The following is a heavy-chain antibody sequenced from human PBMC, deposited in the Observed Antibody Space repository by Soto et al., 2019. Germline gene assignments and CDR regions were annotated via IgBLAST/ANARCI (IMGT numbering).Heavy chain of an antibody. D-gene: IGHD1-26*01. Sequence: ASVKVSCKASGYTFTSYGISWVRQAPGQGLEWMGWISAYNGNTNYAQKLQGRVTMTTDTSTSTAYMELRSLRSDDTAVYYCARDGTSGSPRGNWFDPWGQGTPVTVSS. V-gene: IGHV1-18*04. CDR1: GYTFTSYG. CDR2: ISAYNGNT. J-gene: IGHJ5*02. CDR3: ARDGTSGSPRGNWFDP.